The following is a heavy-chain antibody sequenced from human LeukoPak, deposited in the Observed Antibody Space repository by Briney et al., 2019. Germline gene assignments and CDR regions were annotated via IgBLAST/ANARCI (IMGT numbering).Heavy chain of an antibody. CDR1: GFTFSSYA. Sequence: PGGSLRLSCAASGFTFSSYAMSWVRQAPGKGLEWVSGINWNGGSTGYADSVKGRFTISRDNAKNSLYLQMNSLRAEDTAVYYCASRGVVTGAFDIWGQGTMVTVSS. CDR3: ASRGVVTGAFDI. D-gene: IGHD2-15*01. V-gene: IGHV3-20*04. J-gene: IGHJ3*02. CDR2: INWNGGST.